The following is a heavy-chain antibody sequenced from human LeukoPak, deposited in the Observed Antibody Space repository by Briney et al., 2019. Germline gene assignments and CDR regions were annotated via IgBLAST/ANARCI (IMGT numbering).Heavy chain of an antibody. CDR2: IRYDGSNK. CDR3: AWSHSGYEPQFDY. D-gene: IGHD5-12*01. J-gene: IGHJ4*02. V-gene: IGHV3-30*02. CDR1: GFTFSSYG. Sequence: PTGGSLRLSCAASGFTFSSYGMHWVRQAPGKGLEWVAFIRYDGSNKYYADSVKGRFTISRDNSKNTLYLQMNGLRAEDTAVYYCAWSHSGYEPQFDYWGQGTLVTVSS.